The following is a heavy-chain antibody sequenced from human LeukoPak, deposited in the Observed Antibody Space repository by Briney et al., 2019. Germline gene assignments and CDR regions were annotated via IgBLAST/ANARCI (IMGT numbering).Heavy chain of an antibody. V-gene: IGHV4-59*01. D-gene: IGHD6-13*01. J-gene: IGHJ6*03. CDR3: ARASYSSSWSTSYYYYYMDV. Sequence: SEPLSLTCTVSGGSISSYYWSWIRQPPGKGLECIGYIYYSGSTNYHPSLKSRVTISVDTSKNQFSLKLSSVTAADTAVYYCARASYSSSWSTSYYYYYMDVWGKGTTVTVSS. CDR1: GGSISSYY. CDR2: IYYSGST.